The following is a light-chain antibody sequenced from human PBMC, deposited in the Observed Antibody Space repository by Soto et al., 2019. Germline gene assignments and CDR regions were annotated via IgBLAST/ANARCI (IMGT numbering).Light chain of an antibody. J-gene: IGLJ3*02. V-gene: IGLV1-44*01. CDR3: ASWDDSLNGLHWV. Sequence: QSVLTQPPSASGTPGQRVTISCSGSSSNIGSNTVNWYQQLPGTAPKLLIYTNNQRPSGVPDRFSGSKSGNSASLAISGLRSEEEADDYCASWDDSLNGLHWVFGGGTKVTVL. CDR2: TNN. CDR1: SSNIGSNT.